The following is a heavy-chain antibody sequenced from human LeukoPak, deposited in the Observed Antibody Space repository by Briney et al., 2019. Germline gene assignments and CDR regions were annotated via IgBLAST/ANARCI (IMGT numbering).Heavy chain of an antibody. CDR3: ARGRILLWFGELDPFDP. Sequence: SETLSLTCAVYGGSFSGYYWSWIRQPPGKGLEWIGEINHSGSTYYNPSLKSRVTISVDTSKNQFSLKLSSVTAADTAVYYCARGRILLWFGELDPFDPWGQGTLVTVSS. V-gene: IGHV4-34*01. CDR2: INHSGST. D-gene: IGHD3-10*01. J-gene: IGHJ5*02. CDR1: GGSFSGYY.